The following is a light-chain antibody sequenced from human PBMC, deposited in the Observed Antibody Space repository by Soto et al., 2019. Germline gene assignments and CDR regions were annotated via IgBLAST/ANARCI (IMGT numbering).Light chain of an antibody. Sequence: QSALTQPRSVSGSPGQSVTISCTGTSSDVGSYNFVSWYQQHPGKAPKLMIYDVSKRPSGVPDRFSGSKSGNTASLTISGFQAEDEADYYCCSYAGSYTWVLATGTKVTVL. J-gene: IGLJ1*01. CDR2: DVS. CDR1: SSDVGSYNF. V-gene: IGLV2-11*01. CDR3: CSYAGSYTWV.